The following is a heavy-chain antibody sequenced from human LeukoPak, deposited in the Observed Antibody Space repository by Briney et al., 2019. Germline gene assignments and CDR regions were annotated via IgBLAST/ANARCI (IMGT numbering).Heavy chain of an antibody. CDR2: IKEGGSEK. J-gene: IGHJ2*01. Sequence: PGGSLRLSCAASGFTFSSYWMSWVRQAPGKGLEWVAHIKEGGSEKYYVDSVRGRFTLSRDNAKNSLFLQMDSLRAEDTAVYYCARVHWYFDFWGRGTLITVSS. CDR1: GFTFSSYW. CDR3: ARVHWYFDF. V-gene: IGHV3-7*04.